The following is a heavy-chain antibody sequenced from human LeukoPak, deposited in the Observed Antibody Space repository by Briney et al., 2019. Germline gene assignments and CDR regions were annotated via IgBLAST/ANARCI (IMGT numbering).Heavy chain of an antibody. V-gene: IGHV1-69*13. CDR3: ARDGPYSSSCCDY. J-gene: IGHJ4*02. D-gene: IGHD6-13*01. Sequence: ASVKVSCKASGGTFSSYAISWVRQAPGQGLEWMGGIIPIFGTANYAQKFQGRVTITADESTSTAYMELSSLRSEDTAVYYCARDGPYSSSCCDYWGQGTLVTVSS. CDR1: GGTFSSYA. CDR2: IIPIFGTA.